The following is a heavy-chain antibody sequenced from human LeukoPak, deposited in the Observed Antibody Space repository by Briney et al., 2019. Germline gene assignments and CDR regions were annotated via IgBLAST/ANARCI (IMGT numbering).Heavy chain of an antibody. D-gene: IGHD6-6*01. CDR1: GGSISSYY. Sequence: KPSETLSLTCTVSGGSISSYYRSWIRQPPGKGLEWIGYIYYSGSTNYNPSLKSRVTISVDTSKNQFSLKLSSVTAADTAVYYCARVFRAARSLWYYYYMDVWGKGTTVTVSS. CDR3: ARVFRAARSLWYYYYMDV. J-gene: IGHJ6*03. V-gene: IGHV4-59*01. CDR2: IYYSGST.